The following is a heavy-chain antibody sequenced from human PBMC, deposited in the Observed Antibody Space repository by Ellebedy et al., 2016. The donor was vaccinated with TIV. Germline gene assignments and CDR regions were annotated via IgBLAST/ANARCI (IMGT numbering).Heavy chain of an antibody. J-gene: IGHJ4*02. D-gene: IGHD6-19*01. CDR1: GFTVSSNY. CDR3: ARDLTSGWYGGGY. Sequence: GESLKISCAASGFTVSSNYMSWVRQAPGKGLEWVSVIYSCGSTYYADSAKGRFTISRDNSKNTLYLQMNSLKAEDPAVYYCARDLTSGWYGGGYWGQGTLVTVSS. CDR2: IYSCGST. V-gene: IGHV3-53*01.